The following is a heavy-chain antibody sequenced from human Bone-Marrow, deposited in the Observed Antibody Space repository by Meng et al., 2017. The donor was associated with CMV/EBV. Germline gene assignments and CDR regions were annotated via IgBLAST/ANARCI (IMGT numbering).Heavy chain of an antibody. Sequence: ASVKVSCKASGYTFTSYGISWVRQAPGQGLEWMGWISAYNGNTNYAQKLQGRVTMTTDTSTSTAYMELRSLRSDDTAVYYCARAPQPAIYDFWSGYHYDYWGQGKLVNVSS. CDR2: ISAYNGNT. J-gene: IGHJ4*02. CDR3: ARAPQPAIYDFWSGYHYDY. V-gene: IGHV1-18*01. CDR1: GYTFTSYG. D-gene: IGHD3-3*01.